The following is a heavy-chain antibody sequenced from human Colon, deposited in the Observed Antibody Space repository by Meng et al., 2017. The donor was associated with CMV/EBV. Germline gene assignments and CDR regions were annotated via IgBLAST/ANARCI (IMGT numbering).Heavy chain of an antibody. V-gene: IGHV3-7*01. J-gene: IGHJ6*02. Sequence: GALKISCAASGFTFSSYWMSWVRQAPGKGLEWVANIKQDGSEKYYVDSVKGRFTISRDNAKNSLYLQMNSLRAEDTAVYYCARLAYCSSTSCPPYYYYGMDVWGQGTTVTVSS. CDR2: IKQDGSEK. CDR1: GFTFSSYW. CDR3: ARLAYCSSTSCPPYYYYGMDV. D-gene: IGHD2-2*01.